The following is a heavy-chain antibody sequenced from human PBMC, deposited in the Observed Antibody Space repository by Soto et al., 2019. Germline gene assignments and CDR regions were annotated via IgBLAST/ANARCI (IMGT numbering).Heavy chain of an antibody. D-gene: IGHD3-22*01. V-gene: IGHV3-30-3*01. CDR3: ARDSIAYYYDSTGYQPPAEALDY. CDR1: GFTFSSFA. Sequence: GGSLRLSCAASGFTFSSFAMHWVRQAPGKXLEWVAVISYDGSNKYDADSVKGRFTISRDNSKNTLYLQMNSLRAEDTAVYYCARDSIAYYYDSTGYQPPAEALDYWGQGTLVTVSS. J-gene: IGHJ4*02. CDR2: ISYDGSNK.